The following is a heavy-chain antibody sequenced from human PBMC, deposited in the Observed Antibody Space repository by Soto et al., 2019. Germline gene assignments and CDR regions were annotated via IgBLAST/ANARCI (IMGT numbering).Heavy chain of an antibody. CDR2: TYYRSKWYN. CDR3: VRRRGNSWLDF. Sequence: SQTLSLTCSISGDSVSSTSVTWHWIRQSPSQGLEWLGRTYYRSKWYNDYAESVKSRITINPDTSKNQFSLHLNSVTPEDTAVYYCVRRRGNSWLDFWGQGSLVTVSA. CDR1: GDSVSSTSVT. V-gene: IGHV6-1*01. D-gene: IGHD1-26*01. J-gene: IGHJ5*01.